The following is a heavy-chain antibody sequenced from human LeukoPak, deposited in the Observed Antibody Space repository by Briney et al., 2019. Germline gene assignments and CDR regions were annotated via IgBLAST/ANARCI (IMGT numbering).Heavy chain of an antibody. CDR2: IYTSGNT. V-gene: IGHV4-59*10. Sequence: SETLSLTCAVYGGSFSGYYWSWIRQPAGKGLEWIGRIYTSGNTNFNPSLKSRVTMSVDTSRNQFSLKLNSVTAADTAVYYCARVGDLFGAHRVRGLPPDYYYMDVWGKGTTVTVSS. D-gene: IGHD3-10*01. J-gene: IGHJ6*03. CDR3: ARVGDLFGAHRVRGLPPDYYYMDV. CDR1: GGSFSGYY.